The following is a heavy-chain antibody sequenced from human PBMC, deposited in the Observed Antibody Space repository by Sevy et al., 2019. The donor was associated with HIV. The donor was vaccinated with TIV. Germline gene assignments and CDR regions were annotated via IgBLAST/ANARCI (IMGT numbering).Heavy chain of an antibody. Sequence: SETLSLTCAVYGGSFSGNYWSWIRQPPGKGLEWIGEINHNGSTNYNPSLESRVTISADTSKNQFSLNLSSVTAADTAVYYCAREGYSLGMDVWGQGTTVTVSS. CDR2: INHNGST. D-gene: IGHD6-13*01. J-gene: IGHJ6*02. CDR1: GGSFSGNY. CDR3: AREGYSLGMDV. V-gene: IGHV4-34*01.